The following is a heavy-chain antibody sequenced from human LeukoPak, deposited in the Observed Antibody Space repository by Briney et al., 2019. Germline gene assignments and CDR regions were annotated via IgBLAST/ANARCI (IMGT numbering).Heavy chain of an antibody. D-gene: IGHD2-21*01. CDR3: AHLGRGEADFDF. J-gene: IGHJ4*02. CDR2: IYWDDDK. CDR1: GFSLSTNGVG. Sequence: SGPTLVKPTQTLTLTCTFSGFSLSTNGVGVGWVRQPPGKALEWLTLIYWDDDKRYSPSLRTRLTITKDTSKNQVVLTMTNMDPVDTATYYCAHLGRGEADFDFWGQGTLVTVSS. V-gene: IGHV2-5*02.